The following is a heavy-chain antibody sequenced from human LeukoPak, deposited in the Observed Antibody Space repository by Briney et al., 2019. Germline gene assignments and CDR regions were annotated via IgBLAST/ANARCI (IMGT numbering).Heavy chain of an antibody. D-gene: IGHD3-22*01. CDR3: ARSARHYDSSGYYYPYYYYYYMDV. V-gene: IGHV4-4*07. Sequence: SETLSLTCTVSGGSISSYYWSWLRQPAGKGLEWIGRIYTSGSTNYNPSLKSRVTMSVDTSKNQFSLKLSSVTAADTAVYYCARSARHYDSSGYYYPYYYYYYMDVWGKGTTVTVSS. CDR2: IYTSGST. CDR1: GGSISSYY. J-gene: IGHJ6*03.